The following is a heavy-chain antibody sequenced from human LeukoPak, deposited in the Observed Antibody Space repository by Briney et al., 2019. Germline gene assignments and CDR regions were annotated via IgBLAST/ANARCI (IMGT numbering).Heavy chain of an antibody. J-gene: IGHJ4*02. Sequence: PGGSLRLSCAASGFAFSSYGMHWVRQAPGKGLEWVAAIWYDGSNQYYADSVKGRFTISRDNSKNTLYLQMNSLRAEDTGVYYCARASGDLVNYYFDYWGQGTLLTVSS. CDR2: IWYDGSNQ. CDR3: ARASGDLVNYYFDY. CDR1: GFAFSSYG. V-gene: IGHV3-33*01. D-gene: IGHD3-10*01.